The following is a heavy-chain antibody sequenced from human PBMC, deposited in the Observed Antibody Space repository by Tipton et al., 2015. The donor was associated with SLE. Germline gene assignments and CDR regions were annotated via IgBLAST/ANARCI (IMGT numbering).Heavy chain of an antibody. V-gene: IGHV4-59*01. CDR1: GGSISTYY. CDR2: IYYSGST. CDR3: ARDPRGYSSGWYAFDI. D-gene: IGHD6-19*01. J-gene: IGHJ3*02. Sequence: TLSLTCTVPGGSISTYYWSWIRQPPGKGLEWIGYIYYSGSTNYNPSLKSRVTISVDTSKNQFSLKLSSVTTADTAVYYCARDPRGYSSGWYAFDIWGQGTMVTVSS.